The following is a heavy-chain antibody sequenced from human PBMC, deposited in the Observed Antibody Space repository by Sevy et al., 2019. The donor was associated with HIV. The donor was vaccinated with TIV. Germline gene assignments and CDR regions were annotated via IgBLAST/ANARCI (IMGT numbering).Heavy chain of an antibody. CDR2: ISPFNGDT. J-gene: IGHJ4*02. CDR1: GYTFTNYR. Sequence: ASVKVSCEASGYTFTNYRIYWVRQAPGQGLEWMGWISPFNGDTNYVQKLQGRVTMITDTSMSTAYMELRSLRSDDTAGYYGARAYCCGGSCYSLAYWGQGTLVTVSS. CDR3: ARAYCCGGSCYSLAY. V-gene: IGHV1-18*01. D-gene: IGHD2-15*01.